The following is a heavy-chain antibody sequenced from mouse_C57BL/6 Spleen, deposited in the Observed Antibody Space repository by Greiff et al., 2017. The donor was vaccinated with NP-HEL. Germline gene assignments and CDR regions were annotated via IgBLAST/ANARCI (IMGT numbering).Heavy chain of an antibody. Sequence: QVTLKESGPGILQPSQTLSLTCSFSGFSLSTFGMGVGWIRQPSGKGLEWLAHIWWDDDKYYNPALKSRLTISKDTSKNQVFLKIANVDTADTATYYCARPVYYDYGPPYYFDYWGQGTTLTVSS. J-gene: IGHJ2*01. D-gene: IGHD2-4*01. CDR2: IWWDDDK. V-gene: IGHV8-8*01. CDR1: GFSLSTFGMG. CDR3: ARPVYYDYGPPYYFDY.